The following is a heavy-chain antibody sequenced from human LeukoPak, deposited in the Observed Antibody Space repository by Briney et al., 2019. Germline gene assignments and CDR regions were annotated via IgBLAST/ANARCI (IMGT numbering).Heavy chain of an antibody. D-gene: IGHD2-21*01. Sequence: PGGSLRLSCAASGFTFSIYSMNLVRQTTGKGLEWVSSISSTSSYIFYADSVKGRFTISRDNAKNSLYLQMNSLRAEDTAVYYCAREPAPVILWGQGTLVTVSS. CDR3: AREPAPVIL. J-gene: IGHJ4*01. CDR2: ISSTSSYI. CDR1: GFTFSIYS. V-gene: IGHV3-21*01.